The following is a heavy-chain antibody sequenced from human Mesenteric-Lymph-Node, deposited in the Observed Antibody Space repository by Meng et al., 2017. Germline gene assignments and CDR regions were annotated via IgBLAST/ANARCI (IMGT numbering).Heavy chain of an antibody. CDR2: IYYSGST. Sequence: QVRLQESGPVLVKPSQTLSLTCTVSGGSISSGGYYWSWIRQHPGKGLEWIGYIYYSGSTYYNPSLKSRVTISVDTSKNQFSLKLSSVTAADTAVYYCARDYCGGDCYSGGTWFDSWGQGTLVTVSS. V-gene: IGHV4-31*03. CDR1: GGSISSGGYY. CDR3: ARDYCGGDCYSGGTWFDS. J-gene: IGHJ5*01. D-gene: IGHD2-21*02.